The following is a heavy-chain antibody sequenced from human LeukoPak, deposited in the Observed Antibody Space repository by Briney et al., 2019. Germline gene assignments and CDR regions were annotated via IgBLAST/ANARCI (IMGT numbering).Heavy chain of an antibody. Sequence: SETLSLTCTISGGSISTYYWSWLRQPPGKGLERIGYIYYTGNTNYNPSLKSRVAMSVDTSKNHFSLKLNSVTAADTAVYYCARRPSGRMDWYLDLWGRGTLVTVSS. J-gene: IGHJ2*01. CDR2: IYYTGNT. D-gene: IGHD2-15*01. V-gene: IGHV4-59*08. CDR3: ARRPSGRMDWYLDL. CDR1: GGSISTYY.